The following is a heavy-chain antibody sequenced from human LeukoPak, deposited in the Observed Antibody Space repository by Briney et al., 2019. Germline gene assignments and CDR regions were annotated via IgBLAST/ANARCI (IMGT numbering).Heavy chain of an antibody. V-gene: IGHV1-69*04. Sequence: SVKVSCKASGGTFRSYAISWVRQAPGQGLEWMGRIIPIFGIANYAQKFQGRVTITADKSTSTAYMELSRLRSEDTAVYYCARDYGYNSGRPGYYFYYWGQGTLVTVSS. D-gene: IGHD5-24*01. CDR3: ARDYGYNSGRPGYYFYY. CDR2: IIPIFGIA. J-gene: IGHJ4*02. CDR1: GGTFRSYA.